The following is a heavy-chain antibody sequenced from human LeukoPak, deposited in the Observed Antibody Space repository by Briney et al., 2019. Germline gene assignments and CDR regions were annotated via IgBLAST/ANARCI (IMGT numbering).Heavy chain of an antibody. J-gene: IGHJ6*02. CDR2: IIPILGIA. CDR3: ARYDYGEFYYYYGMDV. V-gene: IGHV1-69*04. Sequence: SVKVSCRASGGTFSSYAISWVRQAPGQGLEWMGRIIPILGIANYAQKFQGRVTMTRNTSISTAYMELSSLRSEDTAVYYCARYDYGEFYYYYGMDVWGQGTTVTVSS. D-gene: IGHD4-17*01. CDR1: GGTFSSYA.